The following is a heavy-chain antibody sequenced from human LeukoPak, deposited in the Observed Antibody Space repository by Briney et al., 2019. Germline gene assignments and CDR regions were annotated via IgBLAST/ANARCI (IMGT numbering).Heavy chain of an antibody. CDR3: ARVDPRYYYYYMDV. Sequence: SETLSLTCAVYGGSFSGSYWSWIRQPPGKGLEWIGEINHSGGTNYNPSLKSRVTISVDTSKNQFSLKLSSVTAADTAVYYCARVDPRYYYYYMDVWGKGTTVTVSS. J-gene: IGHJ6*03. V-gene: IGHV4-34*01. CDR2: INHSGGT. CDR1: GGSFSGSY.